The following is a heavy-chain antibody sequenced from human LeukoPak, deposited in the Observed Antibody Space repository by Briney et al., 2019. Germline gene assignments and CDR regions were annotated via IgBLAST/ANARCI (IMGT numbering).Heavy chain of an antibody. Sequence: GGSLRLSCVASGFILSSFDMDWVRQAPGKGLEGFSYTSSSRSIMYYADSVLGRFTVSRDNAENALYLQMNSLRAEDTAVYYCARDRSRIGGIDYWGQGTLVTVSS. D-gene: IGHD3-16*01. J-gene: IGHJ4*02. V-gene: IGHV3-48*01. CDR3: ARDRSRIGGIDY. CDR1: GFILSSFD. CDR2: TSSSRSIM.